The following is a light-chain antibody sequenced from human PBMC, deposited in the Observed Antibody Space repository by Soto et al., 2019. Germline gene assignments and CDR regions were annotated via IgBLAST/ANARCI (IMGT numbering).Light chain of an antibody. CDR1: QSVSTY. J-gene: IGKJ5*01. CDR3: QQRSNWQIT. CDR2: DAS. Sequence: ETVLTQSPATLSLSPGESATLSCRASQSVSTYLAWYQQTPGQAPRLLIYDASNRVTGIPARFRGSGSGTDFTLTISSLEPDDFAVYYCQQRSNWQITFGQGTRLEI. V-gene: IGKV3-11*01.